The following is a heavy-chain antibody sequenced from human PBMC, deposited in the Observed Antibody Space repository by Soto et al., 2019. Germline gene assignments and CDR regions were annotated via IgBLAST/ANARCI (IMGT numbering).Heavy chain of an antibody. Sequence: PGGSLRLSCVASGFTFSHYEMNWVRQAPGKGLEWISYISSSGSTIFYADSVRGRFTVSRDNGQISLFLQMNSLRVDDTGVYYCATVEGSFSDHYYNMDVCGLGTRVTVSS. CDR3: ATVEGSFSDHYYNMDV. V-gene: IGHV3-48*03. CDR1: GFTFSHYE. D-gene: IGHD1-26*01. J-gene: IGHJ6*02. CDR2: ISSSGSTI.